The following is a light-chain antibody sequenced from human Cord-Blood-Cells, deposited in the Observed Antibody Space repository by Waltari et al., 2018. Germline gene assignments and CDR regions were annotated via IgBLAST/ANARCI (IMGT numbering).Light chain of an antibody. CDR2: GAS. J-gene: IGKJ1*01. CDR3: QQYNNWPSWT. V-gene: IGKV3-15*01. Sequence: EIVMTQSPATLSVSPGERATLSCRASQSVSSNLAWYQQKPGQAPRLLIYGASTRATGIPARFGGRGSGTEFTLTISSLQSEDFVVYYCQQYNNWPSWTFGQGTKVEIK. CDR1: QSVSSN.